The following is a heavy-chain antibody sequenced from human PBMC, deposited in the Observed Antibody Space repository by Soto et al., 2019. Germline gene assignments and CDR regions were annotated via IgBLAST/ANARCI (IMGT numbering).Heavy chain of an antibody. D-gene: IGHD2-15*01. Sequence: EVQLVESGGGLVQPGRSLRLSCAASGFTFDDYAMHWVRQAPGKGLEWVSGISWNSDIVVYADSVRGRFTISRDNARNSLYLQMNSLRAEDTAFYYCAKDTYILVGGTHIAHWGQGTLVSVSS. J-gene: IGHJ4*02. CDR1: GFTFDDYA. CDR3: AKDTYILVGGTHIAH. CDR2: ISWNSDIV. V-gene: IGHV3-9*01.